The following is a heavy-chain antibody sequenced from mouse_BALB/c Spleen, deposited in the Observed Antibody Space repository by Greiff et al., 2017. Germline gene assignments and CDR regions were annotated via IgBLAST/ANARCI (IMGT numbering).Heavy chain of an antibody. Sequence: EVMLVESGGGLVQPGGSRKLSCAASGFTFSSFGMHWVRQAPEKGLEWVAYISSGSSTIYYADTVKGRFTISRDNPKNTLFLQMTSLRSEDTAMYYCARGGITTVVATGAMDYWGQGTSVTVSS. D-gene: IGHD1-1*01. V-gene: IGHV5-17*02. CDR3: ARGGITTVVATGAMDY. CDR1: GFTFSSFG. CDR2: ISSGSSTI. J-gene: IGHJ4*01.